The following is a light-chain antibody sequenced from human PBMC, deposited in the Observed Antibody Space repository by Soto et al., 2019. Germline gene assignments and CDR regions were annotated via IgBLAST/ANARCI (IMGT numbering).Light chain of an antibody. Sequence: EIVMTQSPGNLSLSPGERATLSCRASQSVSSSYLAWYQQKPGQAPRLLIYGANNRATGISDRFSGSGSGTDFTLTISRLESDDFAVYYCQQHGSSPLTFGGGTKVDIK. V-gene: IGKV3-20*01. J-gene: IGKJ4*01. CDR3: QQHGSSPLT. CDR2: GAN. CDR1: QSVSSSY.